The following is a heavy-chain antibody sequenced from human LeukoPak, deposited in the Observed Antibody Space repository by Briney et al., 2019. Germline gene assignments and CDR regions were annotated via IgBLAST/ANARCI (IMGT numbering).Heavy chain of an antibody. V-gene: IGHV4-34*01. D-gene: IGHD1-26*01. CDR1: GGSFSGYY. CDR3: ARVGAMGFDY. CDR2: INHSGST. J-gene: IGHJ4*02. Sequence: SETLSLTCAVYGGSFSGYYWSWIRQPPGKGLEWIGEINHSGSTNYNPSLKSRVTMSVDTSKNQFSLKLSSVTAADTAVYYCARVGAMGFDYWGQGTLVTVSS.